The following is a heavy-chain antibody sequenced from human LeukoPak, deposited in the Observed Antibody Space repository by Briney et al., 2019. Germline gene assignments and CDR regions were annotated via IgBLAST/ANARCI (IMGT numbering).Heavy chain of an antibody. Sequence: GRSLRLSCSASGFTFSSYAMHWVRQAPGKGLEYVSAINSNGGITFYADSMKGRFTISRDDSKNTLYLQMSSLRAEDTAIYYCVKGVAARLDYWGQGTLVTVSS. CDR1: GFTFSSYA. CDR2: INSNGGIT. V-gene: IGHV3-64D*09. CDR3: VKGVAARLDY. D-gene: IGHD6-6*01. J-gene: IGHJ4*02.